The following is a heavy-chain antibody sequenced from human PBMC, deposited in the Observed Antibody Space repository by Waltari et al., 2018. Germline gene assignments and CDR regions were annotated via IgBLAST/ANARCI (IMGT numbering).Heavy chain of an antibody. Sequence: EVQLVESGGGLVQPGGSLRLSCAASGFTFSSYWMRWVRQAPGKGLEWVANIKQDGSEKYYVDSVKGRFTISRDNAKNSLYLQMNSLRAEDTAVYYCARGPDPRIAVAGIDYWGQGTLVTVSS. D-gene: IGHD6-19*01. CDR2: IKQDGSEK. J-gene: IGHJ4*02. CDR1: GFTFSSYW. V-gene: IGHV3-7*03. CDR3: ARGPDPRIAVAGIDY.